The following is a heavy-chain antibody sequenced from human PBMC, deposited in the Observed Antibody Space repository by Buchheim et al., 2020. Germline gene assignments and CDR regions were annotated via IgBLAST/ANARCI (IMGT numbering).Heavy chain of an antibody. CDR3: AKEEVPNDY. J-gene: IGHJ4*02. V-gene: IGHV3-23*01. CDR2: ISRSGDTT. CDR1: GFTFSNSA. Sequence: EAQLLESGGGLVQPGGSLRLSCAVSGFTFSNSAMTWVRQAPGKGLEWVSAISRSGDTTYYADSVMGRFTLSRDTSKNTLYLQMNSLRVDDTAVYYCAKEEVPNDYWGLGT.